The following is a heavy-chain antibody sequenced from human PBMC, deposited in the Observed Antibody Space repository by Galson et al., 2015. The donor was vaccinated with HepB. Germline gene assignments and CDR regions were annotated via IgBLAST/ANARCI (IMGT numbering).Heavy chain of an antibody. CDR2: IDWDDDK. Sequence: PALVKPTQTLTLTCTFSGFSLSTSGMRVSWIRQPPGKALEWLARIDWDDDKFYSTSLKTRLTISKDTSKNQVVLTMTNMDPVDTATYYCARIPDYYYGMDVGGQGTTVTVSS. CDR3: ARIPDYYYGMDV. CDR1: GFSLSTSGMR. J-gene: IGHJ6*02. V-gene: IGHV2-70*04.